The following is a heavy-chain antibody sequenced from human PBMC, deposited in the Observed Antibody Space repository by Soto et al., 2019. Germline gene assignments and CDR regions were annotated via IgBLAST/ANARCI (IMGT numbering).Heavy chain of an antibody. CDR2: IDPSDSQT. J-gene: IGHJ4*02. D-gene: IGHD3-22*01. CDR3: ARQIYDSDSGPNFQYYFDS. Sequence: EVQLEQSGAEVKKPGESLTISCKGSGYSFAGYWITWVRQMPGKGLEWMGRIDPSDSQTYYSPSSRGHVTISAAKSITTVFLQWSSLRASDTAMYYCARQIYDSDSGPNFQYYFDSWGQGTLVTVSS. CDR1: GYSFAGYW. V-gene: IGHV5-10-1*03.